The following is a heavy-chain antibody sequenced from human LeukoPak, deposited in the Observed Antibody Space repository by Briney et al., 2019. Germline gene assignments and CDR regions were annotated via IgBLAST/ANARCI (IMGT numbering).Heavy chain of an antibody. V-gene: IGHV3-48*01. CDR2: ISSSSSTI. D-gene: IGHD4-17*01. Sequence: GGSLRLSCAASGYTFSSYSMNWVRQAPAKGLEWVSYISSSSSTIYYADSVKGRFTISRDNAKNSLYLQMNSLRAEDTAVYYCARLSYGDPHWGQGTLVTVSS. J-gene: IGHJ4*02. CDR3: ARLSYGDPH. CDR1: GYTFSSYS.